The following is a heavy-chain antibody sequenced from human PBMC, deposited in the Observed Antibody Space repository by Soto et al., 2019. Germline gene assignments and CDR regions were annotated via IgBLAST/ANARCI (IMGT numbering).Heavy chain of an antibody. D-gene: IGHD5-12*01. V-gene: IGHV4-34*01. CDR3: ARGLVATKDAFDI. CDR2: INHSGST. CDR1: GGSFSGYY. Sequence: PSETLSLTCAVYGGSFSGYYWSWIRQPPGKGLEWIGEINHSGSTNYNPSLKSRVTISVDTSKNQFSLKLSSVTAADTAVYYCARGLVATKDAFDIWGQGTMVTVSS. J-gene: IGHJ3*02.